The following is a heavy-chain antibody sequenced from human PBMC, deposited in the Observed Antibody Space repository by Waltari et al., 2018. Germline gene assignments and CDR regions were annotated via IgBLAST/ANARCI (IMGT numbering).Heavy chain of an antibody. D-gene: IGHD6-19*01. CDR3: ARGEEVAGTDY. Sequence: QVQLQESGPGLVKPSETLSLTCAVSGYSISSGYYWGWIRQPPGKGLEWIGSIYHSGSTYYNPSLKSRVTISVDTSKNQFSLKLSSVTAADTAVYYCARGEEVAGTDYWGQGTLVTVSS. V-gene: IGHV4-38-2*01. CDR2: IYHSGST. J-gene: IGHJ4*02. CDR1: GYSISSGYY.